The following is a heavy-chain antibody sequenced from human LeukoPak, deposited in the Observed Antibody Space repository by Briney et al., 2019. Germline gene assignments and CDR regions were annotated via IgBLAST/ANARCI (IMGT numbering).Heavy chain of an antibody. V-gene: IGHV3-23*01. CDR3: AKGSHSTGWFYFDY. Sequence: GGSLRLSCAASGFSFNSYAMTWVRQAPGKGLEWVSVISGSGDKTYYADSVKGRFTISRDNSKNTLYLQMHCLSAEDTAKYYCAKGSHSTGWFYFDYWGQGTLVTVSS. D-gene: IGHD2/OR15-2a*01. CDR1: GFSFNSYA. CDR2: ISGSGDKT. J-gene: IGHJ4*02.